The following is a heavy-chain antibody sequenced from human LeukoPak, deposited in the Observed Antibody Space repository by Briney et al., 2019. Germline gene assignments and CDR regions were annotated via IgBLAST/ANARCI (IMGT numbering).Heavy chain of an antibody. D-gene: IGHD3-10*01. CDR2: IYYSGST. CDR1: GGSISSSSYY. CDR3: ARGRRGYYYMDV. Sequence: SETLSLTCTVSGGSISSSSYYWGWIRQPPGKGLEWIGSIYYSGSTYYNPSLKSRVTISVDTSKNQFSLKLSSVTAADTAVYYCARGRRGYYYMDVWGKGTTVTISS. V-gene: IGHV4-39*07. J-gene: IGHJ6*03.